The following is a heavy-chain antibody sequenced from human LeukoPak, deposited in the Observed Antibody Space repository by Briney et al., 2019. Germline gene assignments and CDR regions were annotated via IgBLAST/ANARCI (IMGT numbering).Heavy chain of an antibody. V-gene: IGHV3-49*04. CDR1: GFTFGDYA. D-gene: IGHD3-22*01. J-gene: IGHJ4*02. Sequence: AGGSLRLSCTASGFTFGDYAMSWVRQAPGKGLEWVGFIRSKAYGGTTEYAASVKGRFTISRDDSKSIAYLQMNSLKTEDTAVYYCTRGRYYDSSGYYPFDYWGQGTLVTVSS. CDR3: TRGRYYDSSGYYPFDY. CDR2: IRSKAYGGTT.